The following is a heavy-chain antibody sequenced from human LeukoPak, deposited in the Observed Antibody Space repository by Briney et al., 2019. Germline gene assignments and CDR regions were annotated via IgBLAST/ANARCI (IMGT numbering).Heavy chain of an antibody. D-gene: IGHD3-10*01. J-gene: IGHJ5*02. CDR1: GGSISSYY. V-gene: IGHV4-4*07. Sequence: SETLSLTCTVSGGSISSYYWSWIRQPAGKGLEWIGRIYTSGSTNYNPSLKSRVTMSVDTSKNQFSLKLSSVTAADTAVYYCAREGRITMVRGVPGWFDPWGQGTLVTVSS. CDR3: AREGRITMVRGVPGWFDP. CDR2: IYTSGST.